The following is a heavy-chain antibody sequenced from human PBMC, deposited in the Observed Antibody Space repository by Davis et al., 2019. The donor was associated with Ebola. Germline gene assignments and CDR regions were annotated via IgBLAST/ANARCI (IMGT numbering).Heavy chain of an antibody. CDR1: GFSLNTGGVG. CDR3: ARKYYYDSSGSYYFDY. J-gene: IGHJ4*02. CDR2: IYWDDDK. Sequence: SGPTLVKPTQTLTVTCTFSGFSLNTGGVGVAWIRQPPGKALEWLALIYWDDDKSYNPSLKSRLTITKATSKNQVVLTLTNMDPVDTATYYCARKYYYDSSGSYYFDYWGQGTLVTVSS. V-gene: IGHV2-5*02. D-gene: IGHD3-22*01.